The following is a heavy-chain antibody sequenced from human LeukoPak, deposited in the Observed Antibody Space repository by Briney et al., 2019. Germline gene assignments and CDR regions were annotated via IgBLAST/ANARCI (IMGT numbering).Heavy chain of an antibody. CDR1: GGTFSSYA. J-gene: IGHJ6*03. Sequence: ASVKVSCKASGGTFSSYAISWVRQAPGQGLEWMGGSIPIFGTANYAQKFQGRVTITTDESTSTAYMELSSLRSEDTAVYYCARGVTTPPFPLYYMDVWGKGTTVTVSS. D-gene: IGHD3-3*01. V-gene: IGHV1-69*05. CDR2: SIPIFGTA. CDR3: ARGVTTPPFPLYYMDV.